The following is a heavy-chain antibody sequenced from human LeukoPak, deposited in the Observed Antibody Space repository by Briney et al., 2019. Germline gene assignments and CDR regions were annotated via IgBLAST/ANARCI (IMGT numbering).Heavy chain of an antibody. J-gene: IGHJ4*02. CDR3: AREGMKDDILTGYYYFDY. V-gene: IGHV3-7*01. CDR1: GFTFSSYW. CDR2: IKQDGSEK. D-gene: IGHD3-9*01. Sequence: GGSLRLSCAASGFTFSSYWMSWVRQAPGKGLEWVANIKQDGSEKYYVDSVKGRFTISRDNAKNSLYLQMNSLRAEDTAVYYCAREGMKDDILTGYYYFDYWGQGTLVTVSS.